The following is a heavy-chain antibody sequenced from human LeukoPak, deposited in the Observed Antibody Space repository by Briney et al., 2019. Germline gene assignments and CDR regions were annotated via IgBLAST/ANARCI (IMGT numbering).Heavy chain of an antibody. CDR2: IYISGST. CDR3: ARDRGTWNDDGFDY. J-gene: IGHJ4*02. CDR1: GFTFSSYA. D-gene: IGHD1-1*01. V-gene: IGHV4-4*07. Sequence: GSLRLSCAASGFTFSSYAMSWIRQPAGKGLEWIGRIYISGSTNYNPSLKSRVTMSVDTSKNQFSLKLSSVTAADTAVYYCARDRGTWNDDGFDYWGQGTLVTVSS.